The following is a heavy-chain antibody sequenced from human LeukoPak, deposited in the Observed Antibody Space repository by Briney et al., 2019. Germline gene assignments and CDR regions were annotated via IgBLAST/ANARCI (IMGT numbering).Heavy chain of an antibody. Sequence: SQTLSLTCAISGDSVSSDSATWNWIRQSPSRGLEWLGRTYYRSKWYNDYAVSVKSRITINPDTSKNQFSPQLNSVTPEDTAVYYCARDLYSSGWYSSDWGQGTLVTVSS. V-gene: IGHV6-1*01. J-gene: IGHJ4*02. CDR3: ARDLYSSGWYSSD. CDR1: GDSVSSDSAT. D-gene: IGHD6-19*01. CDR2: TYYRSKWYN.